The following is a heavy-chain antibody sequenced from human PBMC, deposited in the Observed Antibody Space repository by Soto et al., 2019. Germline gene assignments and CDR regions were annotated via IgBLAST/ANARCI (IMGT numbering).Heavy chain of an antibody. CDR1: GGSISSGGYY. CDR3: ARASIAAAGTFDY. V-gene: IGHV4-31*03. CDR2: IYYSGST. D-gene: IGHD6-13*01. Sequence: SETLSLTCTVSGGSISSGGYYWSWIRQHPGKGLEWIGYIYYSGSTYYNPSLKSRVTISVDTSKNQFSLKLSSVTAADTAVYYCARASIAAAGTFDYWGQGTLVTVSS. J-gene: IGHJ4*02.